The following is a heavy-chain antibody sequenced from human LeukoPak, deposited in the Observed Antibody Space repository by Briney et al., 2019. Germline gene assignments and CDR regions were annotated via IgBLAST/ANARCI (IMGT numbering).Heavy chain of an antibody. CDR1: GFTFSSYA. CDR3: AKESYDILTGYPLFDY. D-gene: IGHD3-9*01. Sequence: GGSLRLSCAASGFTFSSYAMSWVRQAPGKGLEWVSAISGSGGSTYYADSVKGRFTISRDNSKNTLYLQMNSLRAEDTAVYYCAKESYDILTGYPLFDYWGQGTLVTVSS. J-gene: IGHJ4*02. V-gene: IGHV3-23*01. CDR2: ISGSGGST.